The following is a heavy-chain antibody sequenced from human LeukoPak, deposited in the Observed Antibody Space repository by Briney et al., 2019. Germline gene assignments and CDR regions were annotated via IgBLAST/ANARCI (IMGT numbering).Heavy chain of an antibody. V-gene: IGHV5-51*01. Sequence: GESLKISCQGSGNSFTTYWIGWVRQMPGKGLEWMAFIYPGDSETKYSPSFQGQVIISADKSISTAYLQWSSLKASDTAMYYCARLDSTVAATLDYWGQGTLVTVSS. J-gene: IGHJ4*02. D-gene: IGHD2-15*01. CDR2: IYPGDSET. CDR3: ARLDSTVAATLDY. CDR1: GNSFTTYW.